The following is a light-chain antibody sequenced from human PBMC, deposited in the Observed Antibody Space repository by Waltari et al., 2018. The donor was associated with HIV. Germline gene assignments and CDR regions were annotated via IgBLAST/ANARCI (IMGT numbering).Light chain of an antibody. CDR1: SSNIGSNT. CDR3: ATWDDSLNGWV. V-gene: IGLV1-44*01. CDR2: NNN. Sequence: QSVLTQPPSASGTPGQRVIISCSGGSSNIGSNTVNWYQQLPGTAPKLLMYNNNQRPSGVPDRFSGSKSGTSASLAISGLQSEDEADYYCATWDDSLNGWVFGGGTKLTVL. J-gene: IGLJ3*02.